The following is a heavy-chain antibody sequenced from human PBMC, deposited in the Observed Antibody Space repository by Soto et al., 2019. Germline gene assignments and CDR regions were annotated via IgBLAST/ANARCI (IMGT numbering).Heavy chain of an antibody. Sequence: QVQLVQSGAEVKKPGASVKVSCKASGYTFTSYGISWVRQAPGQGLEWMGWISAYNGNTNYAQKLQGRVTMTTDTSTSTAYMELRSLRSDDTDVYYCARETYYDFWSGYSGPYYYYGMDVWGQGTTVTVSS. CDR3: ARETYYDFWSGYSGPYYYYGMDV. D-gene: IGHD3-3*01. CDR2: ISAYNGNT. V-gene: IGHV1-18*01. J-gene: IGHJ6*02. CDR1: GYTFTSYG.